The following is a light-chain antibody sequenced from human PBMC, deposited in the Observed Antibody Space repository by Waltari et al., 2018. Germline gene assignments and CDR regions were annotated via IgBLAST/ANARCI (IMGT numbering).Light chain of an antibody. V-gene: IGLV8-61*02. Sequence: QTVVAQEPSFSVSPGGAVTLTCALSSGSVSADPYSNWYQQTPGQAPRTLIDNTNLPYSGVPDCVSGSIIGEKAALTITGAHADDEADYYCLLDVASGVCVFGGGTKMTVL. CDR3: LLDVASGVCV. CDR2: NTN. CDR1: SGSVSADPY. J-gene: IGLJ3*02.